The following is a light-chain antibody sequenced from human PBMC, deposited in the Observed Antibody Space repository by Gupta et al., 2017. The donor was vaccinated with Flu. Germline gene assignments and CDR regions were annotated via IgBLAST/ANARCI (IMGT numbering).Light chain of an antibody. CDR1: QSVSTD. CDR3: QQRSDWPLLT. Sequence: EIVLTQSPASLSLSPGERVTLSCRASQSVSTDLAWYQQKPGQAPRLIIYDAYKRATGIPARFSGSGSGTDFTLTISSLESEDFAVYFCQQRSDWPLLTFGGGTKVEIK. V-gene: IGKV3-11*01. J-gene: IGKJ4*01. CDR2: DAY.